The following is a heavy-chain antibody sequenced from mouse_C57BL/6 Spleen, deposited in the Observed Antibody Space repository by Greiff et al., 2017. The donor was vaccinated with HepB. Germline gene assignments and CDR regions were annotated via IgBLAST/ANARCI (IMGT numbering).Heavy chain of an antibody. J-gene: IGHJ1*03. CDR1: GYSITSGYY. CDR3: ASRPYYGSSDWYFDV. CDR2: ISYDGSN. D-gene: IGHD1-1*01. Sequence: DVQLQESGPGLVKPSQSLSLTCSVTGYSITSGYYWNWIRQFPGNKLEWMGYISYDGSNNYNPSLKNRITITPDTSKNQFFLKLNSVTTEDTAAYYCASRPYYGSSDWYFDVWGTGTTVTVSS. V-gene: IGHV3-6*01.